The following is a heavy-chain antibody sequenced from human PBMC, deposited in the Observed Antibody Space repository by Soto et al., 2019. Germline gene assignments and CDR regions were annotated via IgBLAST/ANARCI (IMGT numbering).Heavy chain of an antibody. CDR3: ALGYSYGYYYYYGMDV. D-gene: IGHD5-18*01. CDR1: GGSISSGDYY. J-gene: IGHJ6*02. Sequence: SETLSLTCTVSGGSISSGDYYWSWIRQPPGKGLEWIGYIYYSGSTYYNPSLKSRVTISVDTSKNQFSLKLSSVTAADTAVYYCALGYSYGYYYYYGMDVWGQGTTVTVSS. CDR2: IYYSGST. V-gene: IGHV4-30-4*01.